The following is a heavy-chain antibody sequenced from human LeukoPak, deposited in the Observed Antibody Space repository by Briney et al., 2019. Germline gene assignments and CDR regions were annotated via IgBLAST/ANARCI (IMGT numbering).Heavy chain of an antibody. J-gene: IGHJ4*02. CDR2: IIPILGIA. CDR3: ARERDSSGYYSA. CDR1: GGTFSSYA. V-gene: IGHV1-69*04. D-gene: IGHD3-22*01. Sequence: GGSLRLSWAASGGTFSSYAISWVRQAPGQGLEWMGRIIPILGIANYAQKFQGRATITADKSTSTAYMELSSLRSEDTAVYYCARERDSSGYYSAWGQGTLVTVSS.